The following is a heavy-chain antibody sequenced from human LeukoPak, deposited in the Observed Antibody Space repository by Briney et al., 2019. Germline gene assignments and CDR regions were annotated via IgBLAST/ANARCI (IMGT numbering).Heavy chain of an antibody. J-gene: IGHJ6*02. Sequence: PSQTLSLTCTVSGGSISSGDYYWSWIRQPPGKGLEWIGYIYYSGSTYYNPSLKSRVTISVDTSKNQFSLKLSSVTAADTAVYYCARRHYGSGSYYPYYYYYGMDVWGQGTTVTVSS. V-gene: IGHV4-30-4*01. CDR1: GGSISSGDYY. CDR3: ARRHYGSGSYYPYYYYYGMDV. D-gene: IGHD3-10*01. CDR2: IYYSGST.